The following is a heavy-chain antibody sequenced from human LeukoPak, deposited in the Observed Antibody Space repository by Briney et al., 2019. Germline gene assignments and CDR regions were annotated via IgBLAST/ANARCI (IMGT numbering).Heavy chain of an antibody. J-gene: IGHJ4*02. CDR1: GFTFSSYG. D-gene: IGHD5-18*01. CDR3: AKDERGYSYGLIDY. CDR2: IWYDGSNK. V-gene: IGHV3-33*06. Sequence: PGGSLRLSCAASGFTFSSYGMHWVRQAPGKGLEWVAVIWYDGSNKYYADSVKGRFTISRDNSKNTLYLQMNSLRAEDTAVYYCAKDERGYSYGLIDYWGQETLVTVSS.